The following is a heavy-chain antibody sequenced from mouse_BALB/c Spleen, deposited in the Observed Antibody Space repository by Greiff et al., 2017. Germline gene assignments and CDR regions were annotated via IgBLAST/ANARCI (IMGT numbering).Heavy chain of an antibody. CDR2: IWSGGST. CDR3: AIYGNYGAMDY. CDR1: GFSLTSYG. J-gene: IGHJ4*01. V-gene: IGHV2-2*02. D-gene: IGHD2-1*01. Sequence: VQRVESGPGLVQPSQSLSITCTVSGFSLTSYGVHWVRQSPGKGLEWLGVIWSGGSTDYNAAFISRLSISKDNSKSQVFFKMNSLQANDTAIYYCAIYGNYGAMDYWGQGTSVTVSS.